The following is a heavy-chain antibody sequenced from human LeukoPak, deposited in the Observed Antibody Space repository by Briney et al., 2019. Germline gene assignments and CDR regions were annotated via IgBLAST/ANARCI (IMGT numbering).Heavy chain of an antibody. D-gene: IGHD2-2*01. CDR1: GFTVSSNS. V-gene: IGHV3-66*03. CDR2: IYSDNT. J-gene: IGHJ3*02. CDR3: ANLPVYCSSTSCRVFDI. Sequence: GGSLRLSCTVSGFTVSSNSMSWVRQAPGKGLEWVSFIYSDNTHYSDSVKGRFTISRDNSKNTLYLQMNSLRAEDTAVYYCANLPVYCSSTSCRVFDIWGQGTMVTVSS.